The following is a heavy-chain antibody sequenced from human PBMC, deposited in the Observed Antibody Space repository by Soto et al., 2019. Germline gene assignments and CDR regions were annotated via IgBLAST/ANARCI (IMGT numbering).Heavy chain of an antibody. V-gene: IGHV3-23*01. J-gene: IGHJ4*02. CDR1: GFTFSSYA. D-gene: IGHD2-15*01. CDR3: AKDSLLGTQPVVY. CDR2: SSGSGGST. Sequence: EVQLLESGGGLVQPGGSLRLSCAASGFTFSSYAMSWVRQAPGKGLEWVSASSGSGGSTYYADSVECRFTISRDNSKNTLYLEMNGLRAEDTAVYYCAKDSLLGTQPVVYWGQGTLVTVSS.